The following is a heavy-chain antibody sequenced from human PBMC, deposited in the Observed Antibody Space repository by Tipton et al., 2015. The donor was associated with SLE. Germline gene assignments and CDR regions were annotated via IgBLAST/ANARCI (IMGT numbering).Heavy chain of an antibody. V-gene: IGHV3-30*04. Sequence: SLRLSCAASGFTFSSYAMSWVRQAPGKGLEWVAVISYDGSNKYYADSVKGRFTISRDNSKNTLYLQMNSLRAEDTAVYYCARARITMVQGVMEGAFDIWGQGTMVTVSS. J-gene: IGHJ3*02. CDR3: ARARITMVQGVMEGAFDI. CDR1: GFTFSSYA. D-gene: IGHD3-10*01. CDR2: ISYDGSNK.